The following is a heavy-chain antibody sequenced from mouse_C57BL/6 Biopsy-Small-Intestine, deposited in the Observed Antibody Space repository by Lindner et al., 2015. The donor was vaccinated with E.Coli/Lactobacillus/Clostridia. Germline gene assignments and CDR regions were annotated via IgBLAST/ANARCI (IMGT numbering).Heavy chain of an antibody. CDR1: GGTFSNYA. CDR2: IIPIFGTT. J-gene: IGHJ1*01. CDR3: ARRPCGGDCLDAFDI. Sequence: SVKVSCKASGGTFSNYAISWVRQAPGQGLEWMGGIIPIFGTTNYAQKFQGGVTITADKSTSTAYMELSSLRSEDTAVYYCARRPCGGDCLDAFDIWGQGTMVTVSS. V-gene: IGHV1-81*01. D-gene: IGHD2-13*01.